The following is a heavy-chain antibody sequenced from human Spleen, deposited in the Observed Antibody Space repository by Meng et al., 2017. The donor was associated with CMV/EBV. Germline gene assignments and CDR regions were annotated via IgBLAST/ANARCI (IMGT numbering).Heavy chain of an antibody. CDR3: ARGELGSAYGAFDI. Sequence: GESLKISCAASGFTFSSFWMNWVRQAPGKGLEWVSSISSSSSYIYYADSVKGRFTISRDNAKNSLYLQMNSLRAEDTAVYYCARGELGSAYGAFDIWGQGTMVTVSS. CDR1: GFTFSSFW. CDR2: ISSSSSYI. D-gene: IGHD1-26*01. J-gene: IGHJ3*02. V-gene: IGHV3-21*01.